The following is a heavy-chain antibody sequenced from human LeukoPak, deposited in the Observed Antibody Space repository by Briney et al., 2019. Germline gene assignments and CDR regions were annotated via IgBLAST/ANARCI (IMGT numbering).Heavy chain of an antibody. CDR3: AKGESPRLWVGSPSDY. J-gene: IGHJ4*02. CDR1: GFTFSSYA. Sequence: HPGGSLRLSCAASGFTFSSYAMSWVRQAPGKGLEWVSAISGSGGSTYYADSVKGRFTISRDNSKNTLYLQMNSLRAEDTAVYYCAKGESPRLWVGSPSDYWGQGTLVTVSS. D-gene: IGHD3-16*01. CDR2: ISGSGGST. V-gene: IGHV3-23*01.